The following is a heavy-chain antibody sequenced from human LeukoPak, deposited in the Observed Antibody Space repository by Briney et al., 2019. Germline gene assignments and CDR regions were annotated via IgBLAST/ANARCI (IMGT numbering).Heavy chain of an antibody. D-gene: IGHD3-3*01. CDR3: ARRHVLRFLEWLLPD. J-gene: IGHJ4*02. Sequence: SETLSLTCTVSGGSISSSSYYWGWIRQPPGKGLEWFRSIYYSGSTYYNPSLKRRVPIPVDESKNQFSLKLSSVTAADTAVYYCARRHVLRFLEWLLPDWGQGTLVTVSS. CDR2: IYYSGST. CDR1: GGSISSSSYY. V-gene: IGHV4-39*01.